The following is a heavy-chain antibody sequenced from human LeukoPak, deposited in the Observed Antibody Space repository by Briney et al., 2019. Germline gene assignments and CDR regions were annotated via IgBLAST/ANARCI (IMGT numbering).Heavy chain of an antibody. Sequence: PGGSLRLSCAASGFTFSTYAMTWVRQAPGKGLEWVSAINGPGGSTFYADSVKGRFTISRTNSKNTLYLKMNSLRADDTAVYYCAKGFSGTTNFDYWGQGTLVTVSS. J-gene: IGHJ4*02. CDR3: AKGFSGTTNFDY. CDR2: INGPGGST. V-gene: IGHV3-23*01. D-gene: IGHD3-10*01. CDR1: GFTFSTYA.